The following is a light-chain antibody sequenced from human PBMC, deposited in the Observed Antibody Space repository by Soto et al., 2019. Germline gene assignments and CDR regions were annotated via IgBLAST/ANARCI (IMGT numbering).Light chain of an antibody. J-gene: IGKJ4*01. CDR1: QSVSSN. V-gene: IGKV3-15*01. CDR3: QQYHKWPPFT. Sequence: EVGMTQSPATLSVSPGERATLSCRASQSVSSNLAWYQQKPGQTPRLLMYGASTRATGIPARFSGSGSETEFTLTISSLQSEDFAVYYCQQYHKWPPFTFGGGTKVDIK. CDR2: GAS.